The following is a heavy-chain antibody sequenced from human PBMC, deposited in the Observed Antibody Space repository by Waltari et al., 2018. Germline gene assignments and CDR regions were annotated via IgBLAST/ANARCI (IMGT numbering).Heavy chain of an antibody. D-gene: IGHD3-22*01. CDR2: IYLGDSDT. J-gene: IGHJ3*02. CDR1: GFSFTNYW. Sequence: EVQLVQSGAEVKTPGESLKISCKGSGFSFTNYWIGWLRQMPGKGLEVMGIIYLGDSDTRYSPSFQGQVTISADKSIITAYLQWSSLKASDTAMFYCARRSRFYDTTGLNAFDIWGQGTMVTVSS. V-gene: IGHV5-51*01. CDR3: ARRSRFYDTTGLNAFDI.